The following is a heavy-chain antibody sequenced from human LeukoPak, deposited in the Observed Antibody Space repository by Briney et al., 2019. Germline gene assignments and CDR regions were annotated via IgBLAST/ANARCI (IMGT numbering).Heavy chain of an antibody. D-gene: IGHD1-26*01. J-gene: IGHJ3*02. CDR1: GFTFSSYA. CDR2: ISYDGSNK. V-gene: IGHV3-30-3*01. CDR3: ARDFGSGSPGAFDI. Sequence: GGSLRLSCAASGFTFSSYAMHWVRQAPGKGLEWVAVISYDGSNKYYADSVKGRFTISRDNSKNTLYLQMNSLRAEDTAVYYCARDFGSGSPGAFDIWGQGTMVTVSS.